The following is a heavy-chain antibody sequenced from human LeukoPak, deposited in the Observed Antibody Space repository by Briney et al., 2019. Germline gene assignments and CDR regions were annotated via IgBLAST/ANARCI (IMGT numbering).Heavy chain of an antibody. V-gene: IGHV4-59*08. CDR2: IYYSGST. CDR3: ARWLPLSYFDY. J-gene: IGHJ4*02. D-gene: IGHD5-18*01. CDR1: GGSISSYY. Sequence: SETLSLTCTAPGGSISSYYWSWIRQPPGKGLEWIGYIYYSGSTNYNPSLKSRVTISVDTSKNQFSLKLSSVTAADTAVYYCARWLPLSYFDYWGQGTLVTVSS.